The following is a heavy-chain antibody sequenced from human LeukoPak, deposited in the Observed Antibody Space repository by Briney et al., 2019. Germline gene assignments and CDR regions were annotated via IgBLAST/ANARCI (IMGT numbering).Heavy chain of an antibody. CDR2: ISYEGSNK. Sequence: GRSLRRSCAAPGFTFSSYGMHWVRQAPGKGLEWVAVISYEGSNKYYANSVKGRFTISRDNSKTTLYLQMDSLRAEDTAVYYCARDPGVRWLVGFDYWGQGTLVTVSS. CDR1: GFTFSSYG. V-gene: IGHV3-33*05. CDR3: ARDPGVRWLVGFDY. D-gene: IGHD6-19*01. J-gene: IGHJ4*02.